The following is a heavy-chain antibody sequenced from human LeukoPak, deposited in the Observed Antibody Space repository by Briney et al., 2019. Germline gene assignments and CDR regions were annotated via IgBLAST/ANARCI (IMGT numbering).Heavy chain of an antibody. CDR1: XGXXSXYA. CDR2: IIPIFGTA. J-gene: IGHJ5*02. V-gene: IGHV1-69*05. D-gene: IGHD3-22*01. CDR3: ARAAYYDSSGYYNRRFDP. Sequence: XXXAXXGXXSXYAIXXVXQAPGQGREWMGGIIPIFGTANYAQKFQGRVTITTDESTSTAYMELSSLRSEDTAVYYCARAAYYDSSGYYNRRFDPWGQGTLVTVSS.